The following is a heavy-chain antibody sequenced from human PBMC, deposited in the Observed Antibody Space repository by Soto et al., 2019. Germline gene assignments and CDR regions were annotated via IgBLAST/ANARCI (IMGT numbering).Heavy chain of an antibody. D-gene: IGHD1-1*01. CDR3: ARAPKLDDAFDI. V-gene: IGHV1-2*02. CDR1: GYTFTGYY. CDR2: INPNSGGT. J-gene: IGHJ3*02. Sequence: GASVKVSCKASGYTFTGYYMHWVRQAPGQGLEWMGWINPNSGGTNYAQKFQDRVTMTRDTSISTAYMELSRLRSDDTAVYYCARAPKLDDAFDIWGQGTMVTVSS.